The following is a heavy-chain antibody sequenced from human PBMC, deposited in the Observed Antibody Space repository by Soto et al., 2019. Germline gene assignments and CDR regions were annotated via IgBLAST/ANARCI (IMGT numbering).Heavy chain of an antibody. CDR3: ARVPPVDTAMVADY. CDR1: GFTVSSNY. J-gene: IGHJ4*02. Sequence: EVQLVESGGGLIQPGGSLRLSCAASGFTVSSNYMSWVRQAPGKGLEWVSVIYSGGSTYYADSVKGRFTISRDNSKNTLYLQMNSLRAEDTAVYYCARVPPVDTAMVADYWGQGTLVTVSS. V-gene: IGHV3-53*01. CDR2: IYSGGST. D-gene: IGHD5-18*01.